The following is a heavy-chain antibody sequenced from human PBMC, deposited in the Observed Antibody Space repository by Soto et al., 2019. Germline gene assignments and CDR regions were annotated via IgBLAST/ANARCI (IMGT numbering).Heavy chain of an antibody. CDR3: ARDQEDYDILTGYNYYMDV. CDR2: ISYDGSNK. D-gene: IGHD3-9*01. CDR1: GFTFSSYA. V-gene: IGHV3-30*04. Sequence: GGSLRLSCAASGFTFSSYAMHWVRQAPGKGLEWVAVISYDGSNKYYVDSVKGRFTISRDNSKNTLYLQMNSLRAEDTAVYYCARDQEDYDILTGYNYYMDVWGKGTTVTVSS. J-gene: IGHJ6*03.